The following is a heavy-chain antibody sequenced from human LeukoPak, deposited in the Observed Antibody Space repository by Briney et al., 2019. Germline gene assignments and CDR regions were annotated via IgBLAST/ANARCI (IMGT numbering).Heavy chain of an antibody. D-gene: IGHD6-13*01. CDR3: ARALRYNRIAAASDY. CDR1: GFTFSSYW. Sequence: GGSLRLSCAASGFTFSSYWMSWVRQAPGKGLEWVANIKQDGSEKYYVDSVKGRFTISRDNAKNSLYLQMNSLRVEDTAVYYCARALRYNRIAAASDYWGQGTLVTVSS. J-gene: IGHJ4*02. CDR2: IKQDGSEK. V-gene: IGHV3-7*01.